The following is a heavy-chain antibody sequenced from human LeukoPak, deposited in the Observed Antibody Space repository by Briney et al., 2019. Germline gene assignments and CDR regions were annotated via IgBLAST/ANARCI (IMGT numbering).Heavy chain of an antibody. CDR2: INHSGST. V-gene: IGHV4-34*01. J-gene: IGHJ4*02. CDR1: GGSFSGYY. Sequence: PSETLSLTCAFYGGSFSGYYWTWIRQPPGKGLEWIGEINHSGSTNFHPSLKSRVTISLDTSKNQFSLKLSSVTAADTAVYYCARHLPSPSYSSGWFNTFDYWGQGTLVTVSS. D-gene: IGHD6-19*01. CDR3: ARHLPSPSYSSGWFNTFDY.